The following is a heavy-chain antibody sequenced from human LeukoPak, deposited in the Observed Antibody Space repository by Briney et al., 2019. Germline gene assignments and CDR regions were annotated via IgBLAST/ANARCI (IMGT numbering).Heavy chain of an antibody. CDR2: INTDNGNT. CDR3: ARHSSHSHFDY. V-gene: IGHV1-18*01. D-gene: IGHD3-22*01. CDR1: GYTFTSYA. Sequence: ASVKVSCKASGYTFTSYAFSWVRQAPGQGLEWMGSINTDNGNTDYAQKLQGRVTMTTDTSTSTAYMELWSLRSDDTAVYYCARHSSHSHFDYWGQGTLVTVSS. J-gene: IGHJ4*02.